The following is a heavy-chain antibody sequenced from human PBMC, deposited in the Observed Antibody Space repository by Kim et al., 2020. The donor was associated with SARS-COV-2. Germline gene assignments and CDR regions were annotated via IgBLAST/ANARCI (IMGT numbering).Heavy chain of an antibody. J-gene: IGHJ6*04. CDR3: AKEILGTPIFSDV. Sequence: YADAVKGRFTISRDNSKNTLYLQMNSLRAEDTAVYYCAKEILGTPIFSDVWGKGTTVTVSS. V-gene: IGHV3-30*02. D-gene: IGHD3-3*02.